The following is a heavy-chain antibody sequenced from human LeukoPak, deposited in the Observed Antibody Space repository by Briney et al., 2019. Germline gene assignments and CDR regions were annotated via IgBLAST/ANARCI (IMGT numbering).Heavy chain of an antibody. D-gene: IGHD3-16*01. J-gene: IGHJ3*02. CDR1: AFTFSNDS. CDR2: VIGSGVST. V-gene: IGHV3-23*01. CDR3: AKSMGELSPDDAFDI. Sequence: PGGSLILSCAASAFTFSNDSMSWCRQGPGEGLEWCSGVIGSGVSTYYADSVKGRFTISRDTSKNTLYLQMNSLRAEDTAVYYCAKSMGELSPDDAFDIWGQGTMVTVSS.